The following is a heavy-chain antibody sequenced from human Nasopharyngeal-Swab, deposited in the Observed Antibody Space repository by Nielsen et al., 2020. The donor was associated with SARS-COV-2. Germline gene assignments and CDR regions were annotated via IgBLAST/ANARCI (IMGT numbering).Heavy chain of an antibody. J-gene: IGHJ3*02. CDR2: IYPGDSDT. CDR1: GYSFTSYW. CDR3: ARHGTQGPYQAGAFDI. V-gene: IGHV5-51*01. Sequence: GESLKISCQGSGYSFTSYWIGWVRQMSGKGLEWMGIIYPGDSDTRYSPSFQGQVTISADKSISTAYLQWSSLKASDTAMYYCARHGTQGPYQAGAFDIWGQGTMVTVSS. D-gene: IGHD1-26*01.